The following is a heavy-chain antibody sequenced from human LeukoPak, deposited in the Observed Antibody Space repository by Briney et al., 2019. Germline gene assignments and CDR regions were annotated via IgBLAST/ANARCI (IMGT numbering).Heavy chain of an antibody. V-gene: IGHV4-59*01. Sequence: SETLSLTCTVSGGSISSYYWSWIRQPPGKRLEWIGYIYYSGSTNYNPSLESRVTISVDTSKNQFSLKLSSVTAADTAVYYCARNDYSNSQGNWGQGTLVTVSS. CDR1: GGSISSYY. D-gene: IGHD4-11*01. J-gene: IGHJ4*02. CDR3: ARNDYSNSQGN. CDR2: IYYSGST.